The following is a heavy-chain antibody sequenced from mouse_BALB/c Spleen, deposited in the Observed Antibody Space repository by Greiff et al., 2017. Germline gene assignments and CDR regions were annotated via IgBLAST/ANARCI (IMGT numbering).Heavy chain of an antibody. Sequence: EVQLQQSGAELVRSGASVKLSCTASGFNIKDYYMHWVKQRPEQGLEWIGWIDPENGDTEYAPKFQGKATMTADTSSNTAYLQLSSLTSEDTAVYYCNAWITTAGYFDYWGQGTTLTVSS. V-gene: IGHV14-4*02. J-gene: IGHJ2*01. CDR2: IDPENGDT. CDR1: GFNIKDYY. CDR3: NAWITTAGYFDY. D-gene: IGHD1-2*01.